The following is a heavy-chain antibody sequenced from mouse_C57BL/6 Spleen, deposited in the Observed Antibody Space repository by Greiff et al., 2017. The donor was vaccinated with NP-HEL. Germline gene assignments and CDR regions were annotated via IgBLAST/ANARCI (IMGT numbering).Heavy chain of an antibody. Sequence: EVHLVESGGGLVKPGGSLKLSCAASGFTFSSYAMSWVRQTPEKRLEWVATISDGGSYTYYPDNVKGRFTISRDNAKNNLYLQMSHLKSEDTAMYYCARDRGYGSSLYAMDYWGQGTSVTVSS. CDR3: ARDRGYGSSLYAMDY. CDR1: GFTFSSYA. D-gene: IGHD1-1*01. V-gene: IGHV5-4*01. J-gene: IGHJ4*01. CDR2: ISDGGSYT.